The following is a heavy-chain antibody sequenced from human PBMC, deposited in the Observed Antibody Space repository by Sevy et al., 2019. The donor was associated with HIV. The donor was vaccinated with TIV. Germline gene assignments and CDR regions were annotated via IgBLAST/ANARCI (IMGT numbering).Heavy chain of an antibody. Sequence: GGSLRLSCAASGFTFYSYAMAWVRQAPGKGLEWVSAISGSGGSTYDADSVKGRFTISRDNSKNTMYLQMNSLRAEDTAVYYCAKATTPRFGVVTFYFDYWGQGTLVTVSS. CDR1: GFTFYSYA. J-gene: IGHJ4*02. CDR2: ISGSGGST. D-gene: IGHD3-3*01. CDR3: AKATTPRFGVVTFYFDY. V-gene: IGHV3-23*01.